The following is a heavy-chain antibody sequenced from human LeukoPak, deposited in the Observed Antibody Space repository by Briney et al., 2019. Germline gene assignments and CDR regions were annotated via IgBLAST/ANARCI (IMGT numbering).Heavy chain of an antibody. CDR3: ASYYYFDY. CDR2: IYYSGIT. V-gene: IGHV4-39*01. Sequence: PSETLSLIYPVSGGSISSSRYYCGWIRQPPGKGLEWIGSIYYSGITYYNPSLKSRVTISIDTSKNQFSLKLSSVTAADTSVYYCASYYYFDYWGQGTLVTVSS. D-gene: IGHD3-10*01. J-gene: IGHJ4*02. CDR1: GGSISSSRYY.